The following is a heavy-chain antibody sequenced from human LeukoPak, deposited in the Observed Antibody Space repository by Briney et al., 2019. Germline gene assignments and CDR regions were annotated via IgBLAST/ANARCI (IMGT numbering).Heavy chain of an antibody. Sequence: GRSLRLSCAASGFTFDDYAMHWVRQAPGKGLEWVSGISWNSGSIGYADSVKGRFTISRDNAKNSLYLQMNSLRAEDTALCYCAASSAVAAHFDYWGQGTLVTVSS. CDR1: GFTFDDYA. CDR2: ISWNSGSI. D-gene: IGHD6-19*01. V-gene: IGHV3-9*01. J-gene: IGHJ4*02. CDR3: AASSAVAAHFDY.